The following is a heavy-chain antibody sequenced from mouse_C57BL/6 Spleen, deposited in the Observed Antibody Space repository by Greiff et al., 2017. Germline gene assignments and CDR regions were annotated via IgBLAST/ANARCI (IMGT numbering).Heavy chain of an antibody. CDR3: ARTYYGSSYDYFDY. Sequence: VQLQQPGAELVKPGASVKLSCKASGYTFTSYWMHWVKQRPGQGLEWIGMIHPNSGSTNYNEKFKSKATLTVVKSSSTAYMQLSSLTSEDSAVYYCARTYYGSSYDYFDYWGQGTTLTVSS. J-gene: IGHJ2*01. V-gene: IGHV1-64*01. CDR2: IHPNSGST. CDR1: GYTFTSYW. D-gene: IGHD1-1*01.